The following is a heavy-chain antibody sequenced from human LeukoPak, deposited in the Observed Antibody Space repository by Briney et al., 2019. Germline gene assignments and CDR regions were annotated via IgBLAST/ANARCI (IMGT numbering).Heavy chain of an antibody. D-gene: IGHD2-2*01. CDR2: FIPVLGVT. V-gene: IGHV1-69*04. CDR1: GGTFSNYA. CDR3: SSVPAATYGMDV. Sequence: SVKVSCKASGGTFSNYAISWVRQAPGQGLEWMGRFIPVLGVTNYAQKFQFQGRVTITADKSTSTVYMELSSLRSEDTAVYFCSSVPAATYGMDVWGQGTTVTVSS. J-gene: IGHJ6*02.